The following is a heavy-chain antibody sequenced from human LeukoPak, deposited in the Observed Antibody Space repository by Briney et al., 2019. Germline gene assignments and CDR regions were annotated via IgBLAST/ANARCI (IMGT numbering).Heavy chain of an antibody. CDR3: ATGSGSGILRIAHWYFDL. V-gene: IGHV1-24*01. Sequence: ASVKVSCKVSGYTLTELSMHWVRQAPGKGLEWMGGFDPEDGETIYAQKFQGRVTMTEDTSTDTAYMELNSLRSEDTAVYYCATGSGSGILRIAHWYFDLWGRGTLVTVSS. D-gene: IGHD3-10*01. CDR1: GYTLTELS. CDR2: FDPEDGET. J-gene: IGHJ2*01.